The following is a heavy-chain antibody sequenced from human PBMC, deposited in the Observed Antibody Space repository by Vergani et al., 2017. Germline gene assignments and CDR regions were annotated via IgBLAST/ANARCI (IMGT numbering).Heavy chain of an antibody. D-gene: IGHD3-9*01. J-gene: IGHJ4*02. CDR2: IYRTGRN. CDR1: GFSIDNGYY. V-gene: IGHV4-38-2*01. Sequence: QVQLQESGPGLVKPSETLSLTCAVSGFSIDNGYYWDWIRQPPGKGLEWIRSIYRTGRNHFNPALKSRVTISVDKSNNHFSLRLNSLTAADTAVYYCARRSCIVYDIFSGTQYFFDFWGQGTLVTVSS. CDR3: ARRSCIVYDIFSGTQYFFDF.